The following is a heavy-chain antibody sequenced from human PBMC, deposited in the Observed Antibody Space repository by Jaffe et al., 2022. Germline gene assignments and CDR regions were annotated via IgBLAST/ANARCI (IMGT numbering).Heavy chain of an antibody. J-gene: IGHJ5*02. CDR1: GGSFSGYY. CDR3: ARGDRCSGGSCYKFDP. V-gene: IGHV4-34*01. Sequence: QVQLQQWGAGLLKPSETLSLTCAVYGGSFSGYYWSWIRQPPGKGLEWIGEINHSGSTNYNPSLKSRVTISVDTSKNQFSLKLSSVTAADTAVYYCARGDRCSGGSCYKFDPWGQGTLVTVSS. D-gene: IGHD2-15*01. CDR2: INHSGST.